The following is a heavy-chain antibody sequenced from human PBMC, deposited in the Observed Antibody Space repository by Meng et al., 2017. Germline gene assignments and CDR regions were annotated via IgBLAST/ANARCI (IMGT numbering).Heavy chain of an antibody. D-gene: IGHD6-13*01. J-gene: IGHJ1*01. CDR2: IYYSGST. CDR1: GGSISSSSYY. Sequence: LQLQESGPGLVKPSATLSLTCTVSGGSISSSSYYWGWIRQPPGKGLEWIGSIYYSGSTYYNPSLKSRVTISVDTSKNQFSLKLSSVTAADTAVYYCARDGIAAAGTGRSYFQHWGQGTLVTVSS. CDR3: ARDGIAAAGTGRSYFQH. V-gene: IGHV4-39*07.